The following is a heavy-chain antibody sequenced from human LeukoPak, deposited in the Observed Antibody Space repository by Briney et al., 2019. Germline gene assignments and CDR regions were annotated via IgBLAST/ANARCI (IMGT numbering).Heavy chain of an antibody. V-gene: IGHV2-5*02. CDR1: GLSLSTSGVG. D-gene: IGHD3-10*01. CDR3: AHLCGYGSGEGAFDI. Sequence: SGPTLVNPTQTLTLTCTFSGLSLSTSGVGVGWIRQPPGKALEWLALIYWDDDKRYSPSLKSRLTITKDTSKNQVVLTMTNVDPVDTATYYCAHLCGYGSGEGAFDIWGQGTMVTVSS. CDR2: IYWDDDK. J-gene: IGHJ3*02.